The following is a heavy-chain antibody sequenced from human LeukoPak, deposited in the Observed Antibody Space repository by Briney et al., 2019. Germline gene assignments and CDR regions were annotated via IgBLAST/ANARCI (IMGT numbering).Heavy chain of an antibody. V-gene: IGHV4-39*01. J-gene: IGHJ4*02. D-gene: IGHD1-7*01. CDR2: IYYSGNT. CDR1: GGSISSSSHY. CDR3: ARLALGWNYVWY. Sequence: PSETLSLTCTVSGGSISSSSHYWGWIRQPPGKGLEWIGSIYYSGNTYYNPSLKSRVTISVDTSKNQFYLKLSSATAADTAAYYCARLALGWNYVWYWGQGTLVTVSS.